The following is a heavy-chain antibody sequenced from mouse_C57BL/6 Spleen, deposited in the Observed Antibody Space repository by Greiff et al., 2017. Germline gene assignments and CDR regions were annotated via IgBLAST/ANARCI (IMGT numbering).Heavy chain of an antibody. CDR1: GYSITSGYY. J-gene: IGHJ2*01. CDR2: ISYDGSN. D-gene: IGHD2-1*01. V-gene: IGHV3-6*01. Sequence: EVQLQESGPGLVKPSQSLSLTCSVTGYSITSGYYWNWIRQFPGNKLEWMGYISYDGSNNYNPSLKNRISITRDTSKNQFFLKLNSVTTEDTATYYCLIYYGNYDYFDYWGQGTTLTVSS. CDR3: LIYYGNYDYFDY.